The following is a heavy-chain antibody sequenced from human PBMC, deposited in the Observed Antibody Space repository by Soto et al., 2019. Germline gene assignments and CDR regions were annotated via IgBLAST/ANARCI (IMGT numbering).Heavy chain of an antibody. D-gene: IGHD3-16*01. CDR1: GGTFSTYP. J-gene: IGHJ5*02. Sequence: QVQLVQSGADVKKPGSSVKVSCKTFGGTFSTYPLSWVRQAPGQGLVWKGSIIPFLNRSNIDPTFLGGLTIAADESTSTSYLKLGSLIREDTAIYFCATLGSENHHWGHGTLVTVSS. CDR2: IIPFLNRS. CDR3: ATLGSENHH. V-gene: IGHV1-69*09.